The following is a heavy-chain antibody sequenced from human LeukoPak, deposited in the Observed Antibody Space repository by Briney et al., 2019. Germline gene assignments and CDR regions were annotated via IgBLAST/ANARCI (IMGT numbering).Heavy chain of an antibody. J-gene: IGHJ4*02. Sequence: GGSLRLSCAASGFTFSSYAMSWVRQAPGKGMEWVSAISDSGGSTSYADSVKGRFTISRDNSKNTLYLHMNSLRAEDTAVYYCAKRMTAATHFDYWGQGTLVTVSS. CDR1: GFTFSSYA. CDR2: ISDSGGST. CDR3: AKRMTAATHFDY. D-gene: IGHD2-21*02. V-gene: IGHV3-23*01.